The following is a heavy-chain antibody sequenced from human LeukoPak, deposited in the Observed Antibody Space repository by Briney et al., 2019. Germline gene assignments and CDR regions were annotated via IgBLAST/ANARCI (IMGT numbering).Heavy chain of an antibody. J-gene: IGHJ4*02. D-gene: IGHD4-17*01. CDR2: INPNSGGT. Sequence: ASVRVSCKASGYTFTNYYMHWVRQAPGQGLEWMGRINPNSGGTNSAQKFQGRVTMTRDTSISTAYMDLSSLRSDDTAVYYCAGDQATVSTPWVDYWGQGTLVTVSS. V-gene: IGHV1-2*06. CDR3: AGDQATVSTPWVDY. CDR1: GYTFTNYY.